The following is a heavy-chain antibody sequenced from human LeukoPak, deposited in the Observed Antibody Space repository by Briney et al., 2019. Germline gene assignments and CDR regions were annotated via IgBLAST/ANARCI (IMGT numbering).Heavy chain of an antibody. CDR2: IIPILGIA. Sequence: WASVEVSCKASGGTFSSYAISWVRQAPGQGLEWMGRIIPILGIANYAQKFQGRVTITADKSTSTAYMELSSLRSEDTAVYYCARRTYYDFWSGSPDAFDIWGQGTMVTVSS. V-gene: IGHV1-69*04. CDR3: ARRTYYDFWSGSPDAFDI. CDR1: GGTFSSYA. J-gene: IGHJ3*02. D-gene: IGHD3-3*01.